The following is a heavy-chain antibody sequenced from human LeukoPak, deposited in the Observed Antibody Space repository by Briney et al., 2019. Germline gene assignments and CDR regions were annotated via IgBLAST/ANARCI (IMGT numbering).Heavy chain of an antibody. CDR2: ISGSGGST. Sequence: GGSLRLSCAASGFTFSSYAMSWVRQAPGKGLEWVSAISGSGGSTYYADSVKGRFTISRANSKNTLYLQMNGLRAEDTAVYYCANLIPAANLAVAGYARLKTTIDAFDIWGQGTMVTVSS. CDR3: ANLIPAANLAVAGYARLKTTIDAFDI. D-gene: IGHD2-2*01. CDR1: GFTFSSYA. V-gene: IGHV3-23*01. J-gene: IGHJ3*02.